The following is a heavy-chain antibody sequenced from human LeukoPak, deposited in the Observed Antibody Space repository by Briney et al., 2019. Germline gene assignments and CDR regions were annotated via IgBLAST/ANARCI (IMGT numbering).Heavy chain of an antibody. J-gene: IGHJ4*02. CDR2: VSTDGDT. CDR1: GFTFMRYA. CDR3: ARSRSGSVAGTSDY. D-gene: IGHD6-19*01. V-gene: IGHV3-23*01. Sequence: PGGSLRLSCAASGFTFMRYAMSWVRQAPGKGLEGVSSVSTDGDTYYTESVKGGLTISRYGSTNTLFLQMISLRAGDTALYYCARSRSGSVAGTSDYWGQGTLVIVSS.